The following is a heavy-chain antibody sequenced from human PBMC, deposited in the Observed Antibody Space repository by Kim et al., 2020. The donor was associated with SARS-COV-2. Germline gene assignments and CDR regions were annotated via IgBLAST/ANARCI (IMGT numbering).Heavy chain of an antibody. Sequence: ASVKVSCKASGYTFTSYYMHWVRQAPGQGLEWMGIINPSGGSTSYAQKFQGRVTMTRDTSTSTVYMELSSLRSEDTAVYYCARAEYWNDVSNWFDPWGQGTLVTVSS. CDR2: INPSGGST. CDR1: GYTFTSYY. V-gene: IGHV1-46*01. D-gene: IGHD1-1*01. CDR3: ARAEYWNDVSNWFDP. J-gene: IGHJ5*02.